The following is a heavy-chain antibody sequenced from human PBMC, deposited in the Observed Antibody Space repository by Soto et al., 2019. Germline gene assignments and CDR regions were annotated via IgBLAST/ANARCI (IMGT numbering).Heavy chain of an antibody. V-gene: IGHV1-58*01. CDR1: GFTFTSSA. D-gene: IGHD6-19*01. Sequence: ASVKVSCKASGFTFTSSAVQWVRQARGQRLEWIGWIVVGSGNTNYAQKFQERVTISVDTSKNQFSLKLSSVTAADTAVYYCARAPVGSRSVSSGWRYYYYGMDVWGQGTTVTVSS. CDR3: ARAPVGSRSVSSGWRYYYYGMDV. CDR2: IVVGSGNT. J-gene: IGHJ6*02.